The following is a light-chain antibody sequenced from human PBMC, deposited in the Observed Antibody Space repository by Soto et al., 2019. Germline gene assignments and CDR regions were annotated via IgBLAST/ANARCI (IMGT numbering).Light chain of an antibody. V-gene: IGKV3-20*01. J-gene: IGKJ4*01. Sequence: EIVLTQSPGTLSLSPGEGGTLSCRASQSISSSYLAWYQQKPGQTPRLLIYGASSRATGIPDRFSGSGSGTDFTLTISRLEPADFAMYYCQQYGSSPLTFGGGTKVEIK. CDR3: QQYGSSPLT. CDR2: GAS. CDR1: QSISSSY.